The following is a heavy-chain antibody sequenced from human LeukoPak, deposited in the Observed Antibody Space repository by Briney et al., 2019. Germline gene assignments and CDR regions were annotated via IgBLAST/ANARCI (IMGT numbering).Heavy chain of an antibody. J-gene: IGHJ6*04. CDR1: GGSISSSSYY. CDR3: ARGLHGRSSGYPGDV. Sequence: SETLSLTCTVSGGSISSSSYYWGWIRQPPGKGLEWVGSIYYSGSTYYNPSLKSRVTISVDTPKNQFSLKLSSVTAADTAVYYCARGLHGRSSGYPGDVWGKGTTVTVSS. CDR2: IYYSGST. D-gene: IGHD3-22*01. V-gene: IGHV4-39*07.